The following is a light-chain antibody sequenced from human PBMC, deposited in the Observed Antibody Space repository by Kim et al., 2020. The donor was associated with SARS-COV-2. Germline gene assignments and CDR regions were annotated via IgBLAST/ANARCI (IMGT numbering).Light chain of an antibody. Sequence: QSALTQPASVSGSPGQSITISCTGTSSDIGNYNFVSWSQQHPGKAPKLLIYDVSKRPSGVSDRFSGSKSGNTASLTISGLQAEDEADYYRSSHIGSSTWVFGGGTQLTVL. J-gene: IGLJ3*02. CDR2: DVS. CDR3: SSHIGSSTWV. V-gene: IGLV2-14*01. CDR1: SSDIGNYNF.